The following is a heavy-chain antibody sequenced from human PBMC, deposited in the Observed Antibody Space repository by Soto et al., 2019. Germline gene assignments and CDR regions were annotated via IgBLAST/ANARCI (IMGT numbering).Heavy chain of an antibody. CDR2: ISAYNGNT. CDR3: ARDTPHVLRFLEWLTPSYYGMDV. CDR1: GYTFTSYG. D-gene: IGHD3-3*01. J-gene: IGHJ6*02. V-gene: IGHV1-18*04. Sequence: GASVKVSCKASGYTFTSYGISWVRQAPGQGLEWMGWISAYNGNTNYAQKLQGRVTMTTDTSTSTAYMELRSLRSDDTAVYYCARDTPHVLRFLEWLTPSYYGMDVWGQGTTVTVSS.